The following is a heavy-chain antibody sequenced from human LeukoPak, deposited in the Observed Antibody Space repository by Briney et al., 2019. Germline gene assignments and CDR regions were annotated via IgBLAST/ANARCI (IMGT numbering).Heavy chain of an antibody. CDR2: IIPIFGTA. D-gene: IGHD1-26*01. Sequence: ASVKVSCKASGGTFSSYAISWVRQAPGQGLEWMGGIIPIFGTANYAQKFQGRVTITADESTSTAYMELSSLRSEDTAVYYCARDQRLVGATTDYYYYYMDVWGQGTLVTVSS. CDR1: GGTFSSYA. J-gene: IGHJ6*03. CDR3: ARDQRLVGATTDYYYYYMDV. V-gene: IGHV1-69*13.